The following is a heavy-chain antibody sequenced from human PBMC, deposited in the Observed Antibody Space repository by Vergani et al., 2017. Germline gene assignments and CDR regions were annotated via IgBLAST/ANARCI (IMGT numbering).Heavy chain of an antibody. J-gene: IGHJ4*02. CDR2: VDPEDGET. V-gene: IGHV1-69-2*01. Sequence: EVQLVQSGAEVKKPGATMTISCKVSGYTFTDHYMHWVKQAPGKGLEWMGLVDPEDGETIYAEKFKGRVTMTRDTSTSTVYMELSSLRSEDTAIYYCARGDYGILTGYRYWGQGTLVTVSA. CDR3: ARGDYGILTGYRY. D-gene: IGHD3-9*01. CDR1: GYTFTDHY.